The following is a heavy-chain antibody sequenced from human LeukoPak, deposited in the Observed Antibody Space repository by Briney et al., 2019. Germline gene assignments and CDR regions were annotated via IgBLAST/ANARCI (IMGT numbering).Heavy chain of an antibody. V-gene: IGHV1-46*01. D-gene: IGHD6-6*01. CDR2: INPSGGST. CDR1: GYAFTSYY. J-gene: IGHJ5*02. CDR3: ARDLAARPWFDP. Sequence: ASVKVSCKASGYAFTSYYMHWVRQAPGQGLEWMGIINPSGGSTSYAQKFQGRVTMTRDTSTSTVYMELSSLRSEDTAVYYCARDLAARPWFDPWGQGTLVTVSS.